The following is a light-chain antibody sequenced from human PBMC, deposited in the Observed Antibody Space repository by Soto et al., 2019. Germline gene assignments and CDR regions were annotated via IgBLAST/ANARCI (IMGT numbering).Light chain of an antibody. CDR3: QQYSSSLPIT. V-gene: IGKV3-20*01. CDR2: GAS. Sequence: SNLSLSPGERATLSCRASQSVSSSYLAWYQQKPGQAPRLLIYGASSRATGIPDRFSGSGSGTDFTLAISRLEPEDFAVYYCQQYSSSLPITFGQGTRLEI. CDR1: QSVSSSY. J-gene: IGKJ5*01.